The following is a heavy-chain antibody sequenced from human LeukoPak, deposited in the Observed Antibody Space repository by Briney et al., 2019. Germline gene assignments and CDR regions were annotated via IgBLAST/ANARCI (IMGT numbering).Heavy chain of an antibody. D-gene: IGHD4-23*01. CDR1: GYTFTAYY. J-gene: IGHJ4*02. Sequence: ASVKVSCKASGYTFTAYYIHWVRRAPGQGLEWMGWINPDSGGTKYAQRFQGRVTMTRDTSISTAYMELSSLRSDDTAVYYCARDLPRRDSDDYGGAHYWGQGTLVTVSS. V-gene: IGHV1-2*02. CDR3: ARDLPRRDSDDYGGAHY. CDR2: INPDSGGT.